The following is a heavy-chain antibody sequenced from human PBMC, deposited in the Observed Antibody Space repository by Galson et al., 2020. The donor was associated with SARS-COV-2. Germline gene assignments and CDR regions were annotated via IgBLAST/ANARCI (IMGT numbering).Heavy chain of an antibody. D-gene: IGHD6-13*01. Sequence: ASETLSLTCTVSGGSISSSSYYWGWIRQPPGKGLEWIGSIYYSGSTYYNPSLKSRVTISVDTSKNQFSLKLSSVTAADTAVYYCARDWQQLAHYFDYWGQGTLVTVSS. CDR2: IYYSGST. CDR3: ARDWQQLAHYFDY. V-gene: IGHV4-39*07. J-gene: IGHJ4*02. CDR1: GGSISSSSYY.